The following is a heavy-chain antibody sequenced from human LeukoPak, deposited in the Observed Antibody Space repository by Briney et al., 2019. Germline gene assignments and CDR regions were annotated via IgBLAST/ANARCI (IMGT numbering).Heavy chain of an antibody. V-gene: IGHV3-48*03. CDR3: ARDLVVNQLLAPFDY. Sequence: GGSLRLSCAASGFTFSSYEMNWVRQAPGKGLEWVSYISSSGSTIYYADSVKGRFTISRDNAKNSLYLQMNSLRAEDTAVYYCARDLVVNQLLAPFDYWGQGTLVTVSS. CDR1: GFTFSSYE. D-gene: IGHD2-2*01. CDR2: ISSSGSTI. J-gene: IGHJ4*02.